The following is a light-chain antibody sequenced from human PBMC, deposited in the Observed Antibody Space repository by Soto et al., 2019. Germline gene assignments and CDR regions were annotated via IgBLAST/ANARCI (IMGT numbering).Light chain of an antibody. V-gene: IGLV2-8*01. CDR1: NGDVGGYNY. CDR3: HSFAGSAKRV. Sequence: QSALTQPPSASGSPGQSVTISCTGTNGDVGGYNYVSWYQQYPGKAPRLLIYEVTKRPSGVPDRFSGSKSGNSAYLTVSGLQAEDEADYYCHSFAGSAKRVFGGGTKLTVL. J-gene: IGLJ3*02. CDR2: EVT.